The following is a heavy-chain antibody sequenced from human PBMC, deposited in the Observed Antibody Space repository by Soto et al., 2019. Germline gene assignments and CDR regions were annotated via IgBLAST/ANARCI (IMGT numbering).Heavy chain of an antibody. Sequence: SETLSLTCTVSGGSISSGDYYWSWIRQPPGKGLEWIGYIYYSGSTYYNPSLKSRVTISVDTSKNQFSLKLSSVTAADTAVYYCARDRHTYYYDSSGSYFDYWGQGTLVTVSS. J-gene: IGHJ4*02. CDR2: IYYSGST. CDR3: ARDRHTYYYDSSGSYFDY. V-gene: IGHV4-30-4*01. D-gene: IGHD3-22*01. CDR1: GGSISSGDYY.